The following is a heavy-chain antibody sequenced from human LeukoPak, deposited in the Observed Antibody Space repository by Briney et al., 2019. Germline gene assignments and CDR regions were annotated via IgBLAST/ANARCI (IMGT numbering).Heavy chain of an antibody. Sequence: GASVKVSCKASGYTFTGYYMHWVRQAPGQGLEWMGWISAYNGNTNYAQKLQGRVTMTTDTSTSTAYMELRSLRSDDTAVYYCARALLSGDVGYYYYGMDVWGQGTTVTVSS. CDR1: GYTFTGYY. CDR2: ISAYNGNT. D-gene: IGHD7-27*01. V-gene: IGHV1-18*04. CDR3: ARALLSGDVGYYYYGMDV. J-gene: IGHJ6*02.